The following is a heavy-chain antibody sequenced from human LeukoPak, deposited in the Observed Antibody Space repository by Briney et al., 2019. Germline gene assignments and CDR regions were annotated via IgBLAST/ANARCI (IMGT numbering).Heavy chain of an antibody. CDR3: ARGRAGYGMDV. V-gene: IGHV4-30-2*01. J-gene: IGHJ6*02. CDR2: IYHSGST. CDR1: GGSISSGGYS. Sequence: SQTLSLTCAVSGGSISSGGYSWSWIPQPPGKGLEWIGYIYHSGSTYYNPSLKSRVTISVDRSKNQFSLKLSSATAADTAVYYCARGRAGYGMDVWGQGTTVTVSS.